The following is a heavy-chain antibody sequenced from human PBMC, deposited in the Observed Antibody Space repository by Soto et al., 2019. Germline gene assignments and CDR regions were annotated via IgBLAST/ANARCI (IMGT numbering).Heavy chain of an antibody. CDR3: SKGKMSTIRNSFDP. CDR2: LSPSGGAT. CDR1: GCNTRCYS. J-gene: IGHJ5*01. Sequence: GGSLRLSYTASGCNTRCYSRRRLRQTPGKGLKWVEALSPSGGATYYADSVRGRFTISRDAAKDTLFLQMSNPRAEDTALYYCSKGKMSTIRNSFDPWGQGTLVTVSS. V-gene: IGHV3-23*01. D-gene: IGHD1-7*01.